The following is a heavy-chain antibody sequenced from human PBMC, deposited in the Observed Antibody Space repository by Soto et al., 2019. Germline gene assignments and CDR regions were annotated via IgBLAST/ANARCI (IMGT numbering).Heavy chain of an antibody. Sequence: QVQLQESGPGLVKPSGTLSLTCAVSGGSISSSNWWSWVRQPPGKGLEWIGEIYHSGSTNYNPSLKSRVTISVDKSKNQFSLKLSSVTAADTAVYYCARGRASGRYYYGSASYCPFDYWGQGTLVTVSS. CDR2: IYHSGST. V-gene: IGHV4-4*02. CDR1: GGSISSSNW. D-gene: IGHD3-10*01. CDR3: ARGRASGRYYYGSASYCPFDY. J-gene: IGHJ4*02.